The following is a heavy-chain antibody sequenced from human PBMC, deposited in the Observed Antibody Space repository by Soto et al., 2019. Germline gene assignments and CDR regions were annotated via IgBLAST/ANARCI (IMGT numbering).Heavy chain of an antibody. J-gene: IGHJ4*02. CDR3: AKETLGELLYPPFAPFDY. CDR1: GFTFDDYA. Sequence: GGSLRLSCAASGFTFDDYAMHWVRQAPGKGLEWVSGISWNSGSIGYADSVKGRFTISRDNAKNSLYLQMNSLRAEDTALYYCAKETLGELLYPPFAPFDYWGQGTLVTVSS. D-gene: IGHD2-2*02. CDR2: ISWNSGSI. V-gene: IGHV3-9*01.